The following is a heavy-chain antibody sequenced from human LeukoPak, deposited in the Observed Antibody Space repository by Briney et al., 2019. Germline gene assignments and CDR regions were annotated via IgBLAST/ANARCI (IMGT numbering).Heavy chain of an antibody. CDR2: ISAYNGNT. Sequence: GAAVKVSCKASGYPFDNFGLTWVRQAPGQGLEWMGWISAYNGNTHYAQKFRCRLTMATDTSTTTAYLELRSLKSDDTAVYYCARDRLGGDLTGESLYWGQGTLVTVSS. V-gene: IGHV1-18*01. D-gene: IGHD4-17*01. CDR3: ARDRLGGDLTGESLY. CDR1: GYPFDNFG. J-gene: IGHJ4*02.